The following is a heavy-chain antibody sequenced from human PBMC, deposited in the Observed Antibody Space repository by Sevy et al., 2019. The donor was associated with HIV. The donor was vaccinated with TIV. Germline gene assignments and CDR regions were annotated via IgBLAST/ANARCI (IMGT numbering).Heavy chain of an antibody. CDR3: AGPGDSSALRGGYQYAIGV. CDR2: IYYSGRT. J-gene: IGHJ6*02. CDR1: GGSISRRTDY. D-gene: IGHD2-8*01. V-gene: IGHV4-39*01. Sequence: SETLSLTCSVSGGSISRRTDYWGWVRQPPGKGLEWIGSIYYSGRTYYNPSLKSRVTISVDTPKDQFSLRLISVTAADTAVYYCAGPGDSSALRGGYQYAIGVWGQGTTVTVSS.